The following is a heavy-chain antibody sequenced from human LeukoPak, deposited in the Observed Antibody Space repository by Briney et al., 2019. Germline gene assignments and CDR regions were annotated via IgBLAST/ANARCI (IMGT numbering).Heavy chain of an antibody. CDR2: IWSSGSPT. V-gene: IGHV3-48*03. Sequence: GGSLRLSCTASGFTFSSYEMNWVRQAPGKGLEWVSYIWSSGSPTHYADSVKGRFTISRDNAKNSLYMQMSSLRADDTAVYYCARELTDVAGDGLDVWGQGTMVTVSS. CDR3: ARELTDVAGDGLDV. J-gene: IGHJ3*01. CDR1: GFTFSSYE. D-gene: IGHD5-12*01.